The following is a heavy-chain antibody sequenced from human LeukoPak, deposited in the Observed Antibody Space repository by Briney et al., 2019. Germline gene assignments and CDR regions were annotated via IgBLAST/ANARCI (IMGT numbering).Heavy chain of an antibody. CDR1: GYTFTSYG. D-gene: IGHD2-2*01. Sequence: ASVKVSCKASGYTFTSYGISWVRQAPGQGLEWMGWISAYNGNTNYAQKLQGRVTMTTDTSTSTAYMDLRSLRSDDTAVYYCARARPLSTIVVVPAAMAVWGQGTTVTVSS. CDR2: ISAYNGNT. V-gene: IGHV1-18*01. CDR3: ARARPLSTIVVVPAAMAV. J-gene: IGHJ6*02.